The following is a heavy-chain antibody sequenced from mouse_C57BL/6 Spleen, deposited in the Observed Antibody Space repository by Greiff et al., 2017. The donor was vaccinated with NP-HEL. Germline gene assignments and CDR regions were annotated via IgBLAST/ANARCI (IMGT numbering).Heavy chain of an antibody. CDR2: INPNNGGT. V-gene: IGHV1-22*01. CDR3: ASGTGNWYFDV. J-gene: IGHJ1*03. CDR1: GYTFTDYN. Sequence: EVQLQESGPELVKPGASVKMSCKASGYTFTDYNMHWVKQSHGKSLEWIGYINPNNGGTSYNQKFKGKATLTVNKSSSTAYMELRSLTSEDSAVYYCASGTGNWYFDVWGTGTTVTVSS. D-gene: IGHD4-1*01.